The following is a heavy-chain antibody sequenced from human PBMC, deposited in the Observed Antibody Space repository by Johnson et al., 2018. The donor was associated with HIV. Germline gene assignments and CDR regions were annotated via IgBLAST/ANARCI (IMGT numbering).Heavy chain of an antibody. CDR3: ARDRGRGGYSYGRGDAFDI. D-gene: IGHD5-18*01. J-gene: IGHJ3*02. Sequence: QVQLVESGGGLVQPGGSLRLSCAASRFTFSDYYMSWIRQAPGKGLEWVSYISSSGSTIYYADSVKGRFTISRDNAKNSLYLQMNSLRAEGAAVYYCARDRGRGGYSYGRGDAFDIWGQGTMVTVSS. CDR2: ISSSGSTI. V-gene: IGHV3-11*04. CDR1: RFTFSDYY.